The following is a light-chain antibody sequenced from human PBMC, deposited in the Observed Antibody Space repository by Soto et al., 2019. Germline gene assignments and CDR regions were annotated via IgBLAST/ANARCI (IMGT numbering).Light chain of an antibody. CDR3: SSYTSNSTSVV. J-gene: IGLJ2*01. Sequence: QSALTQPASVSGSPGQSITISCTGTSGDDGGHKYVSWYQPHPDKAPKVLIFEVSNRPSGISNRFSGSKSGNTASLTISGLQAEDEADYYCSSYTSNSTSVVFGGGTKVTVL. V-gene: IGLV2-14*01. CDR1: SGDDGGHKY. CDR2: EVS.